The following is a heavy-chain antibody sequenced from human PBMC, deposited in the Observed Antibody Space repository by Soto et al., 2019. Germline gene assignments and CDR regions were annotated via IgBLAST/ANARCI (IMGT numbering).Heavy chain of an antibody. J-gene: IGHJ4*02. CDR1: GGTFSSYA. V-gene: IGHV1-69*12. Sequence: QVQLVQSGAEVKKPWSSVKVSCKASGGTFSSYAISWVRQAPGHGLDLMGGIIPIFGTANYAQKVQGRVTITADESTSTAYMELSRLRSEDTAVYYCARGYYDMGGYGEESYWGQGTLVTVSS. D-gene: IGHD3-22*01. CDR2: IIPIFGTA. CDR3: ARGYYDMGGYGEESY.